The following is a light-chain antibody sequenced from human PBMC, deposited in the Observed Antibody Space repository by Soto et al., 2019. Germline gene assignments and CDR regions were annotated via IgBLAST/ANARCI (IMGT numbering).Light chain of an antibody. CDR2: AAS. CDR1: QSISSY. J-gene: IGKJ1*01. Sequence: DIQMTQSPSSLSASVGDTVIITCRASQSISSYLNWYQHKPGKAPKLLIYAASSLQTGVPSRFSGSRSGTDFALTISSLQRDNFATYYCQQTDSFPRTFGQGTKVDIK. V-gene: IGKV1-39*01. CDR3: QQTDSFPRT.